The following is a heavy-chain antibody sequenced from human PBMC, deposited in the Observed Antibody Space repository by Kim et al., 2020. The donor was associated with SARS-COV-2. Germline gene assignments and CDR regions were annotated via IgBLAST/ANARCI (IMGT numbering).Heavy chain of an antibody. J-gene: IGHJ6*02. CDR1: GYSFTSYW. V-gene: IGHV5-51*01. CDR3: ARASSSSPYYYYYGMDV. CDR2: IYPGDSDT. Sequence: GESLKISCKGSGYSFTSYWIGWVRQMPGKGLEWMGIIYPGDSDTRYSPSFQGQVTISADKSISTAYLQWSSLKASDTAMYYCARASSSSPYYYYYGMDVWGQGPTVTVSS. D-gene: IGHD6-6*01.